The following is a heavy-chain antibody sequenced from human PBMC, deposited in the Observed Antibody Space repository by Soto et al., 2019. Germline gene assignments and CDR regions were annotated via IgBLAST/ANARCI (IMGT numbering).Heavy chain of an antibody. V-gene: IGHV3-23*01. Sequence: GGSLRLSCVASGLTFGSRAMSWVRQAPGEGLQWVSTITDTGGDAKYADSVRGRFVISRDNSKKTLYLQMTSLTAEDSAMYFCARGSTDSYPGSRIFDFWGRGTFVT. CDR2: ITDTGGDA. CDR1: GLTFGSRA. D-gene: IGHD3-10*01. CDR3: ARGSTDSYPGSRIFDF. J-gene: IGHJ4*02.